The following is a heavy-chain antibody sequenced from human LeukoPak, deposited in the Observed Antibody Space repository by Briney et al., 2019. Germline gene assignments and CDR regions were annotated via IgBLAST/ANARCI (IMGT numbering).Heavy chain of an antibody. V-gene: IGHV3-30-3*01. J-gene: IGHJ4*02. CDR3: AREPIVVVPAAISPRGFDY. CDR2: ISYDGSNK. D-gene: IGHD2-2*02. Sequence: GGSLRLSCAASGFTFSSYAVHWVRQAPGKGLEWVAVISYDGSNKYYADSVKGRFTISRDNSKNTLYLQMNSLRAEDTAVYYCAREPIVVVPAAISPRGFDYWGQGTLVTVSS. CDR1: GFTFSSYA.